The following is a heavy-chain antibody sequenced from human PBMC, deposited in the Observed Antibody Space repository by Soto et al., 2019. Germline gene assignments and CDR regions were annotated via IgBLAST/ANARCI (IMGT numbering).Heavy chain of an antibody. V-gene: IGHV3-30-3*01. CDR2: ISYDGNNE. D-gene: IGHD1-26*01. J-gene: IGHJ3*02. CDR1: GFTFSAYT. Sequence: QVQLVESGGGVVQPGRSLRLSCAASGFTFSAYTMHWVRQPPGKGLEWVAVISYDGNNERYTDPVKGRFTVSRDNSKSTLYLQRYSLKSEDTTVYYCARDGYSGRSDGFDIWGQGTMVTVSS. CDR3: ARDGYSGRSDGFDI.